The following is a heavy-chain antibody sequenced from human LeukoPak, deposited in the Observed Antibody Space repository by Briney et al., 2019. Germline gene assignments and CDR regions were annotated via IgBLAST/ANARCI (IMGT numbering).Heavy chain of an antibody. CDR3: AELGITMIGGV. V-gene: IGHV3-48*04. D-gene: IGHD3-10*02. CDR2: ISSSGSTI. CDR1: KFTFGAYS. Sequence: GGSLRLSCAASKFTFGAYSMNWVRQAPGKGLEWVSYISSSGSTIYYADSVKGRFTISRDNAKNSLYLQMNSLRAEDTAVYYCAELGITMIGGVWGKGTTVTISS. J-gene: IGHJ6*04.